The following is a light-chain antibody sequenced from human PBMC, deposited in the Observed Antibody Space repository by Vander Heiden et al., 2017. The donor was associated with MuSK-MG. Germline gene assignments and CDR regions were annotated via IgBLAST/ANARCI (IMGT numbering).Light chain of an antibody. CDR2: DVS. CDR1: SSDIGGYNY. J-gene: IGLJ1*01. V-gene: IGLV2-11*01. CDR3: CPYAGTYTYV. Sequence: QSALTQPRSVSGSPGQSVTISCTGTSSDIGGYNYVSWYQQYPGKAPKLMVYDVSKRPAGVPDRFSGSKSGNTASLTISGLPAEDEADYYCCPYAGTYTYVFGTGTKVTVL.